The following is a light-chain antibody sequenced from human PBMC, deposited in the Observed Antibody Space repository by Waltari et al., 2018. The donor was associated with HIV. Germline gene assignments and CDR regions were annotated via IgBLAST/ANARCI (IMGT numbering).Light chain of an antibody. J-gene: IGLJ1*01. Sequence: QSALTQPASVSGSPGQSITISCTGTSSNVGSDDLVSWYQQHPGEAPKLFIYEVTNRPSGVPNRFSGSKSGNTASLTISGLQAEDEADYYCCSCPRSGIRYVFGTGTKVTVL. CDR3: CSCPRSGIRYV. CDR1: SSNVGSDDL. CDR2: EVT. V-gene: IGLV2-23*02.